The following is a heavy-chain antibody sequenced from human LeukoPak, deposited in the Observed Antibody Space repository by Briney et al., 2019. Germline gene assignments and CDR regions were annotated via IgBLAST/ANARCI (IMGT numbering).Heavy chain of an antibody. D-gene: IGHD2-15*01. J-gene: IGHJ4*02. CDR3: ARVPQYCTGGSCYPTYSFDY. Sequence: SETLSLTCTVSGGSISSYYWSWIRQPAGKGLEWIGRIYTSGSTNYNPSLKSRVTMSVDTSKNQFSLKLSSVTAADTAVYYCARVPQYCTGGSCYPTYSFDYWGQGTLVTVSS. CDR2: IYTSGST. CDR1: GGSISSYY. V-gene: IGHV4-4*07.